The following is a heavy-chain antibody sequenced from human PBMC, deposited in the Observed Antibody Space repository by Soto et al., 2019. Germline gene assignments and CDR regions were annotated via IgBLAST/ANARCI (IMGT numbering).Heavy chain of an antibody. D-gene: IGHD3-16*01. CDR3: AGGGRGRFGVDGLSAPFDY. CDR1: GGSFVRYY. Sequence: SETLSLTCAVYGGSFVRYYWTWIRQPPGKGLEWIGQIIHSGSTNYNPSLQSRVTISADTSKNQFSLKLTSVTAADTAVYYCAGGGRGRFGVDGLSAPFDYWCQGTRVTVSS. J-gene: IGHJ4*02. CDR2: IIHSGST. V-gene: IGHV4-34*01.